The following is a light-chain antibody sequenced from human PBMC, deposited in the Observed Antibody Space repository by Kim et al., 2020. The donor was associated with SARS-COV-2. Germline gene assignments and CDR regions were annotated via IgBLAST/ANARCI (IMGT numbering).Light chain of an antibody. CDR1: QTVSNNY. CDR2: GVS. Sequence: EIVLTQSPGTLSLSPGERATLSCRASQTVSNNYLGWYQQKPGQAPRLLIYGVSSRATGIPDRFSGSGSGTDFTLTISRLEPEGFAVYYWQQHDWSPKTLGGGTKLEIK. J-gene: IGKJ4*01. V-gene: IGKV3-20*01. CDR3: QQHDWSPKT.